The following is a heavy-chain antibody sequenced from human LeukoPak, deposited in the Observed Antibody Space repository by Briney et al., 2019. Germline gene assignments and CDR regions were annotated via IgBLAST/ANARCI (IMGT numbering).Heavy chain of an antibody. J-gene: IGHJ4*02. Sequence: GGSLRLSCAASGFIFSRYDMYWVCQGPGQGLELVSAIGTASDTYYPGSVNGRFTISRDNSKNTLYLQLNSLRAEDTAVYYCAKYYGSNGYYQLPIDCWGQGTLVTVSS. V-gene: IGHV3-13*01. D-gene: IGHD3-22*01. CDR1: GFIFSRYD. CDR2: IGTASDT. CDR3: AKYYGSNGYYQLPIDC.